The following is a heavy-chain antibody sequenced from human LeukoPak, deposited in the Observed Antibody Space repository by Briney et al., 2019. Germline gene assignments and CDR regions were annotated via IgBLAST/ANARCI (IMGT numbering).Heavy chain of an antibody. Sequence: ASVKVSCKASGYTFTSYGITWVRQAPGQGLEWMGWISAYNGNTNYAQKLQGRVTMTTDTSTSTAYMELRSLRSDDTAVYYCAREGRFGALGYYYYYMDVWGKGTTVTISS. J-gene: IGHJ6*03. CDR2: ISAYNGNT. CDR3: AREGRFGALGYYYYYMDV. D-gene: IGHD3-10*01. V-gene: IGHV1-18*01. CDR1: GYTFTSYG.